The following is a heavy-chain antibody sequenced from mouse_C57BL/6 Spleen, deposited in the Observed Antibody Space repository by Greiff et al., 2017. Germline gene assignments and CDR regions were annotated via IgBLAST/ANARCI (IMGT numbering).Heavy chain of an antibody. V-gene: IGHV1-69*01. CDR1: GYTFTDYN. CDR2: IDPSDSYT. Sequence: QVQLKESGPELVKPGASVKMSCKASGYTFTDYNMHWVKQSHGKSLEWIGEIDPSDSYTNYNQKFKGKSTLTVDKSSSTAYMQLSSLTSEDSAVYYCARPDGSSSWFAYWGQGTLVTVSA. J-gene: IGHJ3*01. CDR3: ARPDGSSSWFAY. D-gene: IGHD1-1*01.